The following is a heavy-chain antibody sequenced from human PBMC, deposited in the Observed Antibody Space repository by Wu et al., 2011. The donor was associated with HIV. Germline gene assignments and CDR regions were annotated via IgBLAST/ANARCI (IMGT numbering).Heavy chain of an antibody. CDR3: ARSRYGSSVYNGNGYFDL. Sequence: QVQLVQSGPEVKKPGSSVKVSCKASGGTFSSHGISWVRQAPGQGLEWMGRIIPIFGTANYAQKFQGRVTITADRSTSTVYMELSSLGSEGTAVYYCARSRYGSSVYNGNGYFDLWGRGTLVTVSS. J-gene: IGHJ2*01. CDR2: IIPIFGTA. CDR1: GGTFSSHG. V-gene: IGHV1-69*14. D-gene: IGHD3-22*01.